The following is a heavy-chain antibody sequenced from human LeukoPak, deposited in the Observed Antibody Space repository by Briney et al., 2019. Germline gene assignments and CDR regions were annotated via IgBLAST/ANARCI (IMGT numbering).Heavy chain of an antibody. CDR2: ISTSGST. CDR3: ARVGAKYSSSYYFDY. CDR1: GGSISSYY. V-gene: IGHV4-4*07. D-gene: IGHD6-6*01. Sequence: SETLSLTCTVSGGSISSYYWSWIRQPAGKGLESIGHISTSGSTNYNPSLKSRVTMSVDTSKNQFSLKLSSVTAADTAVYYCARVGAKYSSSYYFDYWGQGTLVTVSS. J-gene: IGHJ4*02.